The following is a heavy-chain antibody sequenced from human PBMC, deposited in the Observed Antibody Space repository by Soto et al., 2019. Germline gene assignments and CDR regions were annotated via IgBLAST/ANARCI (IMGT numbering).Heavy chain of an antibody. CDR3: AREGLPLDY. CDR2: INAGNGNT. CDR1: GYTFTSYA. D-gene: IGHD2-15*01. V-gene: IGHV1-3*05. J-gene: IGHJ4*02. Sequence: QVQLVQSGAEEKKPGASVKVSCKASGYTFTSYAMNWVRQAPGQRLEWMGWINAGNGNTKYSQKFQGRVTITRDTSASTAYMELSSLIYEYTAVYYCAREGLPLDYWGQGTLVTVSS.